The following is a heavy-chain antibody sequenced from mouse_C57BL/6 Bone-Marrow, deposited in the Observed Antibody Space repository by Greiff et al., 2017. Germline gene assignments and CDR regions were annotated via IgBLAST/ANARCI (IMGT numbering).Heavy chain of an antibody. CDR1: GFTFSSYA. D-gene: IGHD1-1*01. CDR2: ISSGGDYI. Sequence: EVMLVESGEGLVKPGGSLKLSCAASGFTFSSYAMSWVRQTPGKRLEWVAYISSGGDYIYYADTVKGRFTISRDNARNTLYLQMSSPKSEDTAMYYCTRDPDYGSSDAYWGQGTLVTVSA. J-gene: IGHJ3*01. V-gene: IGHV5-9-1*02. CDR3: TRDPDYGSSDAY.